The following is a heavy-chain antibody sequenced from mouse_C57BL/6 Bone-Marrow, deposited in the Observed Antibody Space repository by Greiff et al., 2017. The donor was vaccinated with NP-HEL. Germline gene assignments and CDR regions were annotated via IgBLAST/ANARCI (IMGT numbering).Heavy chain of an antibody. CDR1: GFTFSDYY. CDR3: ARDRDYYYGSSYWYFDV. Sequence: EVQVVESEGGLVQPGSSMKLSCTASGFTFSDYYMAWVRQVPEKGLEWVANINSDGSSTYYLDSLKSRFIISRDNAKNILYLQMSSLKSEDTSTYYCARDRDYYYGSSYWYFDVWGTGTTVTVSS. J-gene: IGHJ1*03. D-gene: IGHD1-1*01. CDR2: INSDGSST. V-gene: IGHV5-16*01.